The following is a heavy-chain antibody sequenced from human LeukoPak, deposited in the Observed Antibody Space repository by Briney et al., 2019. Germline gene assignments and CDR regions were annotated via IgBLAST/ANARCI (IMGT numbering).Heavy chain of an antibody. CDR1: GFTFSSYG. CDR2: ISSDGSKK. D-gene: IGHD3-22*01. J-gene: IGHJ4*02. CDR3: ANENYFDSSGYPDH. V-gene: IGHV3-30*18. Sequence: PGGSLRLSCAASGFTFSSYGMHWVRQAPGKGLEWVAVISSDGSKKYYADSVKGRFTISRDNSKNTLYLQMNSLRAEDTAVYYCANENYFDSSGYPDHWGQGTLVTVSS.